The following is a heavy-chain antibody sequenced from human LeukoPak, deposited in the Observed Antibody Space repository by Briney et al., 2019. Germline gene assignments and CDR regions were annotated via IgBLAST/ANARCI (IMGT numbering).Heavy chain of an antibody. CDR1: GFTFSSYS. D-gene: IGHD3-10*01. J-gene: IGHJ4*02. CDR2: ISSSSSYI. V-gene: IGHV3-21*04. Sequence: GGSLRLSCAASGFTFSSYSMNWVRQAPGKGLEWVSSISSSSSYIYYADSVKGRFTISRDNSKNTLYLQMNSLRVEDTAVYYGATTRGSSFDYWGQGTLVTVSS. CDR3: ATTRGSSFDY.